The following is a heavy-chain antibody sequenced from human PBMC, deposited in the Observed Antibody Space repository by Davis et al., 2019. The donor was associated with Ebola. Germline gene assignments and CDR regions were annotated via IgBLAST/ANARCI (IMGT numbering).Heavy chain of an antibody. D-gene: IGHD3-22*01. CDR3: AKDRYYDNNPLYYESEC. J-gene: IGHJ4*02. Sequence: SAKVSCKASGGTFSSFAIHWVRQAPGQGLEWMGGIIPIFGTANYAQRFQGRVTITADESRTTAYMELSSLRSEDTAVYYCAKDRYYDNNPLYYESECWGQGTLVTVSS. CDR2: IIPIFGTA. CDR1: GGTFSSFA. V-gene: IGHV1-69*13.